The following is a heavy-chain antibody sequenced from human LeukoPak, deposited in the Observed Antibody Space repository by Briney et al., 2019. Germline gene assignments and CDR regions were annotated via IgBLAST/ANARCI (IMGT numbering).Heavy chain of an antibody. J-gene: IGHJ4*02. Sequence: HAGRSLRLSCAASGFTFSSFAMSWVRQAPGKGLEWVSAISGSGGSTYYADSVKGRFTISRDNSKNTLSLQMNSLRAEDTAIYYCAKASNTWNYFDYWGQGTLVTVSS. CDR3: AKASNTWNYFDY. CDR1: GFTFSSFA. CDR2: ISGSGGST. D-gene: IGHD1-1*01. V-gene: IGHV3-23*01.